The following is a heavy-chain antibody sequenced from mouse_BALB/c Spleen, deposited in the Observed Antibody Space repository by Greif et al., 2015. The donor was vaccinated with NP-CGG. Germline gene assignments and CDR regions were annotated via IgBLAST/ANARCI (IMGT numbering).Heavy chain of an antibody. Sequence: QLQQSGPGLVQPSQSLSITCTVSGFSLTSYGVHWVRQSPGKGLEWLGVIWSGGSTDYNAAFISRLSISKDNSKSQVSFKMNSLQANDTAIYYCARGATAMYYFDYWGQGTTLTVSS. D-gene: IGHD1-2*01. J-gene: IGHJ2*01. CDR2: IWSGGST. CDR3: ARGATAMYYFDY. V-gene: IGHV2-2*02. CDR1: GFSLTSYG.